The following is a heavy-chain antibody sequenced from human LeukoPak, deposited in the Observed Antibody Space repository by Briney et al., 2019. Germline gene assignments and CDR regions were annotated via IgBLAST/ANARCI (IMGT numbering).Heavy chain of an antibody. V-gene: IGHV3-33*06. CDR3: AKGYSSGWWGFQH. D-gene: IGHD6-19*01. Sequence: GKSLRLSCAASGFTFRSYGMHWVRQAPGKGLEWVAVIWYDGSNKYYADSVKGRFTISRDNSKNTLYLQINSLRAEDTAVYYCAKGYSSGWWGFQHWGQGTLVTVSS. CDR2: IWYDGSNK. J-gene: IGHJ1*01. CDR1: GFTFRSYG.